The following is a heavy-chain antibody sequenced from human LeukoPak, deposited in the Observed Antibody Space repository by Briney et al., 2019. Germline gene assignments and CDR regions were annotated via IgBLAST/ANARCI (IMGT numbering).Heavy chain of an antibody. V-gene: IGHV3-74*01. CDR2: INSEGSST. CDR3: ARAWRVGYCSGGSCYGGFDY. D-gene: IGHD2-15*01. J-gene: IGHJ4*02. Sequence: GGSLRLSCAASGFTFSSYWMRWVRQAPGKGPGWVARINSEGSSTSYAESVKGRFTISRDNAKNPLHLQMNSLRAEDTAVYYCARAWRVGYCSGGSCYGGFDYWGQGPLVTVSS. CDR1: GFTFSSYW.